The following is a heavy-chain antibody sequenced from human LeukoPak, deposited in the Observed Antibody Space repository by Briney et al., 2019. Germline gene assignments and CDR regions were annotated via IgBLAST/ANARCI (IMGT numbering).Heavy chain of an antibody. D-gene: IGHD1-14*01. CDR1: GFTFGSYW. CDR3: AREKNLGT. V-gene: IGHV3-7*05. CDR2: IKEDGSDK. J-gene: IGHJ4*02. Sequence: GGSLRLSCAASGFTFGSYWMSGVRQAPGKRLEWVATIKEDGSDKYYVDSVKGRFTISRDNVKNSVYLQMNSLRAEDTAVYYCAREKNLGTWGQGTLVTVSS.